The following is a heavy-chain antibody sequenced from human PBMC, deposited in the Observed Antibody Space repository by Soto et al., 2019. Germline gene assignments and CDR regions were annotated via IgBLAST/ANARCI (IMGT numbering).Heavy chain of an antibody. V-gene: IGHV1-18*01. CDR3: ARGRYGDY. CDR1: DYAFTTYG. CDR2: ISAHNGNT. D-gene: IGHD1-1*01. J-gene: IGHJ4*02. Sequence: QVHLVQSGDEVKKPGASVKGSCKGSDYAFTTYGITWMRQAPGQGLEWMGWISAHNGNTNYAQKLQGRVTVTRDTSTSTAYMELRSLRSDDPAVYYCARGRYGDYWGQGALVTVSS.